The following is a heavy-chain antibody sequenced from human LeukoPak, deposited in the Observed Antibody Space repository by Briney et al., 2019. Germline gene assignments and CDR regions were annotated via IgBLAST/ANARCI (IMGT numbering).Heavy chain of an antibody. CDR2: MNPNSGNT. CDR1: GYTFTSYG. V-gene: IGHV1-8*03. J-gene: IGHJ4*02. D-gene: IGHD6-6*01. Sequence: ASVKVSCKASGYTFTSYGISWVRQATGQGLEWMGLMNPNSGNTGYAQKFQGRVTITRNTSISTAYMELSSLRSEDTAVYSCARKGSYSSSSLYYWGQGTLVTVSS. CDR3: ARKGSYSSSSLYY.